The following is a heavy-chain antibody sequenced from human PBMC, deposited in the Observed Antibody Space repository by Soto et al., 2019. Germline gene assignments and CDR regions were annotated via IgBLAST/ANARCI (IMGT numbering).Heavy chain of an antibody. CDR2: ISYDGSNK. CDR3: AKDKVSVVVVVAATLSAFDI. CDR1: GFTFSSYG. D-gene: IGHD2-15*01. J-gene: IGHJ3*02. Sequence: GGSLRLSCAASGFTFSSYGMHWVRQAPGKGLEWVAVISYDGSNKYYADSVKGRFTISRDNSKNTLYLQMNSLRAEDTAVYYCAKDKVSVVVVVAATLSAFDIWGQGTMVTVSS. V-gene: IGHV3-30*18.